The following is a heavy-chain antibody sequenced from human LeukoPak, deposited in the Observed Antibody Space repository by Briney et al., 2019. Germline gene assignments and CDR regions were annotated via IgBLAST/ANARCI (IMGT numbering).Heavy chain of an antibody. CDR2: ISGSGGST. CDR1: GFTFSSYA. D-gene: IGHD2-15*01. J-gene: IGHJ6*02. CDR3: AKGAPGYCSGGSCYNYYYYYGMDV. Sequence: GGSLRLSCAASGFTFSSYAMSWVRQAPGKGLEWVSAISGSGGSTYYADSVKGRFTISRDNSKNTLYLQMNSLRAEDTAVYYCAKGAPGYCSGGSCYNYYYYYGMDVWGQGTTVTVSS. V-gene: IGHV3-23*01.